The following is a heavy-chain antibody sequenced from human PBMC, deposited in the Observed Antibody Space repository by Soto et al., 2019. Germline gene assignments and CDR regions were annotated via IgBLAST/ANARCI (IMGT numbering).Heavy chain of an antibody. Sequence: GGSLRLSCAASGFTFSSYAMHWVRQAPGKGLEWVAVISYDGSNKYYADSVKGRFTISRDNSKNTLYLQMNSLRAEDTAVYYCATRPDSSGYSDFDYWGQGTLVTVSS. CDR3: ATRPDSSGYSDFDY. V-gene: IGHV3-30-3*01. CDR2: ISYDGSNK. J-gene: IGHJ4*02. CDR1: GFTFSSYA. D-gene: IGHD3-22*01.